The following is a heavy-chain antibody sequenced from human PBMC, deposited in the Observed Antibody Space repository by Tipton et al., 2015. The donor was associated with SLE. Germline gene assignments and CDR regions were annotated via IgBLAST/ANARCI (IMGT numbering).Heavy chain of an antibody. Sequence: TLSLTCAVYGGSFSGFYWTWIRQPPGKGLEWIAYIHYSGNTNYNPSLKSRVTISLDTSKNQFSLKLSSVTAADTAVYYCARRGSLVPGVIIKQDWYVDLWGRGTLVTVSS. D-gene: IGHD3-10*01. J-gene: IGHJ2*01. CDR2: IHYSGNT. CDR3: ARRGSLVPGVIIKQDWYVDL. V-gene: IGHV4-59*08. CDR1: GGSFSGFY.